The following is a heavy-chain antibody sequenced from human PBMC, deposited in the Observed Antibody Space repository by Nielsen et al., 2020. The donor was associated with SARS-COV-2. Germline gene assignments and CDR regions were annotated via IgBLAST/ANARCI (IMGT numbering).Heavy chain of an antibody. CDR3: TKVPNSSGPPLFYGMDV. Sequence: GSLRLSCAASGFIFDNYAMNWVRQAPGKGLEWVSTISGRGSMIYYTDSVKGRFTISRDSSKNTVFLEMNSLRAGDTAIYYCTKVPNSSGPPLFYGMDVWGQGTTVIVSS. CDR2: ISGRGSMI. V-gene: IGHV3-23*01. J-gene: IGHJ6*02. CDR1: GFIFDNYA. D-gene: IGHD6-19*01.